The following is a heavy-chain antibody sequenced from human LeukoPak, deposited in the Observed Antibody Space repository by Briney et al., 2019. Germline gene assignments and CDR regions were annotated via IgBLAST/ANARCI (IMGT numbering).Heavy chain of an antibody. CDR2: ISSSSGAI. V-gene: IGHV3-48*04. Sequence: GGSLRLSCAGSGFTFSSYAMNWLRQAPGKGLEWLSYISSSSGAIYYADSVKGRFTISRDNAKRSLYLEMNSLRAEDTAVYYCARSDDFWSGYYTPIDYWGQGTLVTVSS. CDR1: GFTFSSYA. CDR3: ARSDDFWSGYYTPIDY. J-gene: IGHJ4*02. D-gene: IGHD3-3*01.